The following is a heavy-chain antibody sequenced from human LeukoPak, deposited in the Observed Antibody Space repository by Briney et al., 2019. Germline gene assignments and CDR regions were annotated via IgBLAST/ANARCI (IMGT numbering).Heavy chain of an antibody. CDR2: FDPEDGET. V-gene: IGHV1-24*01. D-gene: IGHD6-13*01. CDR3: ATDLGIPPQPTLARNY. J-gene: IGHJ4*02. Sequence: ASVKVSCKVSGYTLTELSMHWVRQAPGKGLEWMGGFDPEDGETIYAQKFQGRVTMTEDTSTDTAYMELSSLRSEDTAVYYCATDLGIPPQPTLARNYWGRGTLVTVSS. CDR1: GYTLTELS.